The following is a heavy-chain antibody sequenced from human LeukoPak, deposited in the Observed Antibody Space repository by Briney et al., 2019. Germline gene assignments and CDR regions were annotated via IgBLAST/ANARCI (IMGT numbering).Heavy chain of an antibody. D-gene: IGHD3-22*01. CDR1: GFTFSSYR. J-gene: IGHJ4*02. CDR2: ISSSSSYI. CDR3: ARDLSSGIGNYFDY. V-gene: IGHV3-21*01. Sequence: GGSLRLSCAASGFTFSSYRMNWVRQAPGKGLEWVSCISSSSSYIYYADSVKGRFTISRDTAKNLLYLHMNSLRAEDTAVYYCARDLSSGIGNYFDYWGQGTLVTASS.